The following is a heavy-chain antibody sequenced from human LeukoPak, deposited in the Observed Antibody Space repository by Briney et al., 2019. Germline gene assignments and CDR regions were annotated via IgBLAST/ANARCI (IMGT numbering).Heavy chain of an antibody. D-gene: IGHD6-6*01. CDR2: ISIDGSTT. Sequence: GGSLRLSCAASGFTFSNYWIVWVRQIPGKGLVCVSHISIDGSTTIYADSVRGRFTISRDNAKNTVFLQMSSLRADDTGVYYCTRDPTSSAKQGAFDIWGQGTMVTVSS. J-gene: IGHJ3*02. CDR1: GFTFSNYW. CDR3: TRDPTSSAKQGAFDI. V-gene: IGHV3-74*01.